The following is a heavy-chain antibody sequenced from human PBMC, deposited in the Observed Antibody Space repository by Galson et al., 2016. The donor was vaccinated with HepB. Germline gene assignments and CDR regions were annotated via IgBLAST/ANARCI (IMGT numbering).Heavy chain of an antibody. CDR3: ARDSDTSGLHWYFDL. D-gene: IGHD3-22*01. CDR1: GFTVSSNY. Sequence: SLRLSCAASGFTVSSNYMSWVRQAPGKGLEWVSVIYSGGVTYYADSVKGRFTISRDNSKNTLYLQMNSLRAEDTAVYYCARDSDTSGLHWYFDLWGRGTLVTVSS. CDR2: IYSGGVT. J-gene: IGHJ2*01. V-gene: IGHV3-53*01.